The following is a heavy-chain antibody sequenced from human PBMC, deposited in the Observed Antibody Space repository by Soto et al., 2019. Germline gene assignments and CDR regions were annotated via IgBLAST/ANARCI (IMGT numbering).Heavy chain of an antibody. CDR2: IYYSGST. Sequence: PSETLSLTCTVSGGSISSYYWSWIRQPPGKGLEWIGYIYYSGSTNYNPSLKSRVTISVDTSKNQFSLKLSSVTAADTAVYYCARGESSGWYYFDYWGQGTLVTVSS. J-gene: IGHJ4*02. D-gene: IGHD6-19*01. V-gene: IGHV4-59*01. CDR1: GGSISSYY. CDR3: ARGESSGWYYFDY.